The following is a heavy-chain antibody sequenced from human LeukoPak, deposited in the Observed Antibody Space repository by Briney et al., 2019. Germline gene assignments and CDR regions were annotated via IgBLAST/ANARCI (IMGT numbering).Heavy chain of an antibody. Sequence: SETLSLTCTVSGGSISSYYWSWIRQPPGKGLEWIGYIYYSGSTNYNPSLKSRLTISVDTSKNQVSLKLTSVTAADTAVYYCARDGGSGFDYWGLGTLVTVSS. CDR3: ARDGGSGFDY. CDR2: IYYSGST. D-gene: IGHD3-10*01. V-gene: IGHV4-59*01. J-gene: IGHJ4*02. CDR1: GGSISSYY.